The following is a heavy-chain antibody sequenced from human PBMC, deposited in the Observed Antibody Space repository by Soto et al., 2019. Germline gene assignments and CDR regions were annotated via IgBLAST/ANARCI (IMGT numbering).Heavy chain of an antibody. D-gene: IGHD3-16*01. J-gene: IGHJ6*03. CDR3: AKEMITFGDFSYYYMDV. V-gene: IGHV3-9*01. CDR2: ITWHSGTI. CDR1: GFTFDQYT. Sequence: EVQLVESGGGLVQPGRSLRLACAASGFTFDQYTMHWVRQAPGKGLEWVSSITWHSGTIGYADSVKGRFTISGDNAKNSVSMLMNSLRGEDTALYFCAKEMITFGDFSYYYMDVWGNGNKVTVSS.